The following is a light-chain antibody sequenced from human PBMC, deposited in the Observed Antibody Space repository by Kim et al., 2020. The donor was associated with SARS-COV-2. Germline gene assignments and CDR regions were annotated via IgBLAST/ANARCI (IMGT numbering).Light chain of an antibody. Sequence: SPGEQATLSCRADQRISTSLVWYQQRLGQAPKLLIYDTSKRAAGVPARCSASGSGTDFTLTISSLEPDDSATYYCQQRYSWPRTFGQGTKVDIK. CDR3: QQRYSWPRT. CDR1: QRISTS. CDR2: DTS. V-gene: IGKV3-11*01. J-gene: IGKJ1*01.